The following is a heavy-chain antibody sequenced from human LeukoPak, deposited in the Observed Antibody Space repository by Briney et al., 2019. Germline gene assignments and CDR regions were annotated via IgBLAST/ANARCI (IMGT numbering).Heavy chain of an antibody. D-gene: IGHD3-16*01. Sequence: PGGSLRLSCAASGFTFSSYSMNWVRQAPGKGLEWVSYISSSSSTIYYADSVKGRFTISRDNAKNSLYLQMNSLRAEDTAVYYCARDRGGSYYDYWGQGTLVTVSS. CDR3: ARDRGGSYYDY. J-gene: IGHJ4*02. CDR2: ISSSSSTI. V-gene: IGHV3-48*01. CDR1: GFTFSSYS.